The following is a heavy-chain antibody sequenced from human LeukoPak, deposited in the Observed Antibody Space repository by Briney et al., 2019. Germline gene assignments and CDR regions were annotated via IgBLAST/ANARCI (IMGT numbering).Heavy chain of an antibody. D-gene: IGHD3-22*01. CDR3: AKDGALADYYDCSGYRYYFDY. Sequence: SGGSLRLSCAASGFTFDDYAMHWVRQAPGKGLEWVSLISWDGGNTYYADSVKGRFTISRDNSKNFLYLQMHSQRAEHTALYYCAKDGALADYYDCSGYRYYFDYWGQGTLVTVSS. CDR1: GFTFDDYA. J-gene: IGHJ4*02. CDR2: ISWDGGNT. V-gene: IGHV3-43D*03.